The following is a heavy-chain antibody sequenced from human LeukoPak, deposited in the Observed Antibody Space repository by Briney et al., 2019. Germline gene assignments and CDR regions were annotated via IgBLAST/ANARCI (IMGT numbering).Heavy chain of an antibody. V-gene: IGHV1-46*01. J-gene: IGHJ3*02. CDR2: INPSGGST. Sequence: EASVKVSCKASGYTFISYYIHWVRQAPGQGLEWMGIINPSGGSTSYAQKFQGRLTMTRDTSTSTVHMELSSLRSEDTAVYYCARVGIVFVAFDIWGQGTMVTVSS. D-gene: IGHD2-21*01. CDR1: GYTFISYY. CDR3: ARVGIVFVAFDI.